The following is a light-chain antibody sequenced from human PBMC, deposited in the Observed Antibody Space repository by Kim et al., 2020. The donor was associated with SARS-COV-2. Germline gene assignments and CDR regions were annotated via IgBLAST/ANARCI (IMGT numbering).Light chain of an antibody. Sequence: VSPGKTSSITCSGDKLGDKYLSWFQQKSGQSPVLVIYQNRKRPSGIPERFSGSNSGNTATLTIRGTQAMDEAEYFCQAWDSSTVVFGGGTQLTVL. CDR2: QNR. V-gene: IGLV3-1*01. CDR3: QAWDSSTVV. J-gene: IGLJ2*01. CDR1: KLGDKY.